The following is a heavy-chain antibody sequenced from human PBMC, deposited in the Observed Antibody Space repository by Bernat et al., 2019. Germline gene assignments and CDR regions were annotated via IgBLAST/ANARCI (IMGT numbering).Heavy chain of an antibody. Sequence: QVQLVESGGGVVQPGRSLRLSCAASGFTFSSYGMHWVRQAPGKGLEWVAVIWYDGSNKYYVDSVKGRFTISRDNSKNTLYLQMNSLRAEDTAVYYCARDQGGSYYGDVDYWGQGTLVTVSS. J-gene: IGHJ4*02. CDR3: ARDQGGSYYGDVDY. CDR1: GFTFSSYG. V-gene: IGHV3-33*01. D-gene: IGHD1-26*01. CDR2: IWYDGSNK.